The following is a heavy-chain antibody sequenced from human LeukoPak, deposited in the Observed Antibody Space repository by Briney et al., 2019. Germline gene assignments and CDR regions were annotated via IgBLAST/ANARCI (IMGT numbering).Heavy chain of an antibody. CDR1: GFTFTSYV. D-gene: IGHD5-18*01. V-gene: IGHV3-30*02. CDR3: AKDPRDPSYGWSWRSFDY. CDR2: IPYDGSNK. J-gene: IGHJ4*02. Sequence: PGGSLRLPCAASGFTFTSYVMHWVRQAPRKGLERVAFIPYDGSNKYYADSVKGRFTISRDNSRTKLYLQMKSLRAEDTAVYYCAKDPRDPSYGWSWRSFDYWGQGTLVTVSS.